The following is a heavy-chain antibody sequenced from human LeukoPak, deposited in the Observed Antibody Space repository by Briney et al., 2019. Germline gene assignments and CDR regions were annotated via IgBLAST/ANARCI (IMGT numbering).Heavy chain of an antibody. D-gene: IGHD5-12*01. J-gene: IGHJ4*02. CDR1: GYTFTNYY. CDR2: VNPTSGSA. CDR3: ARGRAYGGYQEYYFDF. Sequence: ASVKVSCKASGYTFTNYYLYWVRQAPGQGLEWMGIVNPTSGSATFPQKFQGRLTMTRDTSTSTVYMELSSLRSEDTAVYYCARGRAYGGYQEYYFDFWGQGTLVTVSS. V-gene: IGHV1-46*01.